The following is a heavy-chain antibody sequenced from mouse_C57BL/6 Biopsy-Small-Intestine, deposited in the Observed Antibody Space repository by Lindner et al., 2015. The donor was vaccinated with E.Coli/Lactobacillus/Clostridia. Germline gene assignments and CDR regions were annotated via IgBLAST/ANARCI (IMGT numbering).Heavy chain of an antibody. CDR2: TLYSGIT. CDR3: ARDFYAGSYWYFDV. D-gene: IGHD1-1*01. J-gene: IGHJ1*01. CDR1: GFSINSDCY. V-gene: IGHV3-3*01. Sequence: VQLQESGPSLVRPSQTLSLTCTVTGFSINSDCYWIWIRQFPGNRLEYIGYTLYSGITYYNPSLESRTYITRDTSKNQFSLKLSSVTTEDTATYYCARDFYAGSYWYFDVWGAGTTVTVSS.